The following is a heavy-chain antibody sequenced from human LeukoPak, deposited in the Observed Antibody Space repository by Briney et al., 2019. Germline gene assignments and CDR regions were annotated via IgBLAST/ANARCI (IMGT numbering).Heavy chain of an antibody. CDR2: ISSSGSTI. Sequence: GGSLRLSCAASGFTFSSYAMSWVRQAPGKGLEWVSYISSSGSTIYYADSVKGRFTISRDNAKNSLYLQMNSLRAEDTAVYYCARDFSDDYVWGSYRIFDYWGQGTLVTVSS. V-gene: IGHV3-48*03. CDR3: ARDFSDDYVWGSYRIFDY. CDR1: GFTFSSYA. D-gene: IGHD3-16*02. J-gene: IGHJ4*02.